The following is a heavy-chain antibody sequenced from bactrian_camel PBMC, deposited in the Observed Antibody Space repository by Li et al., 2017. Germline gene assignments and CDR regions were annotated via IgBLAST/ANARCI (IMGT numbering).Heavy chain of an antibody. J-gene: IGHJ4*01. CDR2: VYFGGGST. D-gene: IGHD7*01. Sequence: QVQLVESGGGSVQPGGSLRLSCGATGHTYSSNCMGWFRQAPGKEREGVAFVYFGGGSTYYADSVKGRFTISQDKGKNTVYLQMNSLNSEDTAMYYCAAAAGLFGGTCLDVRSVDYWGQGTQVTVS. CDR1: GHTYSSNC. V-gene: IGHV3S54*01. CDR3: AAAAGLFGGTCLDVRSVDY.